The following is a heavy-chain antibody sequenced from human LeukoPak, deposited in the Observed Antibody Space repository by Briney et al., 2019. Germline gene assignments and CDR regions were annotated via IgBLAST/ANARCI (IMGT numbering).Heavy chain of an antibody. CDR1: GGSISSYY. CDR3: ARGGSSGYYYDY. D-gene: IGHD3-22*01. Sequence: PSETLSLTCTVSGGSISSYYWSWIRQPPGKGLEWNGYIYYSGSTNYNPSLKSRATISVDTSKNQFSLKLSSVTAADTAVYYCARGGSSGYYYDYWGQGTLVTVSS. V-gene: IGHV4-59*01. CDR2: IYYSGST. J-gene: IGHJ4*02.